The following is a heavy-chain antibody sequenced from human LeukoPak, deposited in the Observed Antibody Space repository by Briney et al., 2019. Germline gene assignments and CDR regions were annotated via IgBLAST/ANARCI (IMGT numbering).Heavy chain of an antibody. CDR1: GYTFTGYY. Sequence: ASVTVSCKASGYTFTGYYMHWVRQAPGQGLEWMGWINPNSSATNYAKKFQGRVTMTRDTSISTAYMELSRLRSDDTAVYYCARAGHYYDSSGYSTRGAFDIWGQGTMVTVSS. V-gene: IGHV1-2*02. CDR3: ARAGHYYDSSGYSTRGAFDI. J-gene: IGHJ3*02. D-gene: IGHD3-22*01. CDR2: INPNSSAT.